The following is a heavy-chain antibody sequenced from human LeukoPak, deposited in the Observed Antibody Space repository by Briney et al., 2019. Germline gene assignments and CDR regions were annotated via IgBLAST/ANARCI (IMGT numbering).Heavy chain of an antibody. CDR1: GYTFSGYY. J-gene: IGHJ4*02. CDR2: INPNSGGT. V-gene: IGHV1-2*02. D-gene: IGHD6-13*01. CDR3: VRGFSSSFVFDY. Sequence: ASVKVSCKASGYTFSGYYMHWVRQAPGQGLEWMGWINPNSGGTNYAQKFQGRVTMTRGTSFSTAYMDLIRVRSDDTAVYYCVRGFSSSFVFDYWGQGTLVTVSS.